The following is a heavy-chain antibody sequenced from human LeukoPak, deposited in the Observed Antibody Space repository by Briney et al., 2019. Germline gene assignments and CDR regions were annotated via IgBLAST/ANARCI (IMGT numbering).Heavy chain of an antibody. Sequence: PGGSLRLSCAASGFTFSSYSMSWVRQAPGKGLEWVSYISSSSSTTYYADSVKGRFTISRDTSKNTLYLQMNSLRAEDTAVYYCASQIAVAGTALDYWGQGTLVTVSS. CDR2: ISSSSSTT. J-gene: IGHJ4*02. CDR3: ASQIAVAGTALDY. V-gene: IGHV3-48*01. CDR1: GFTFSSYS. D-gene: IGHD6-19*01.